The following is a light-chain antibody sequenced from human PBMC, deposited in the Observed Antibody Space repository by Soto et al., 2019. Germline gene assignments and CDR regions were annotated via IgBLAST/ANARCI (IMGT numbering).Light chain of an antibody. V-gene: IGLV2-14*03. CDR3: SSYTSSNTLVL. J-gene: IGLJ3*02. CDR2: DVS. CDR1: SSDIGGYKY. Sequence: QSVLTQPASVSGSPGQSITISCTGTSSDIGGYKYVSWYQQHPGKAPKLLLYDVSNWPSGVSHRFSGSKSGNTASLTISGLQAEDEADYYCSSYTSSNTLVLFGGGTKLTVL.